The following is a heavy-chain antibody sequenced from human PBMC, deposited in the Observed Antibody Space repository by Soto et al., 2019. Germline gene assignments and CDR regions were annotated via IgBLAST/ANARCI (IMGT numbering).Heavy chain of an antibody. CDR2: ISGSGGNT. D-gene: IGHD6-13*01. Sequence: PGGSLRLSCAASGFTFSSYSMNWVRQAPGKGLEWVSAISGSGGNTYYADSVKGRFTISRDNSKNTLYLQMNSLRAEDTAVYYCAKDQGSSWYEIDYWGQGTLVTVS. CDR3: AKDQGSSWYEIDY. V-gene: IGHV3-23*01. J-gene: IGHJ4*02. CDR1: GFTFSSYS.